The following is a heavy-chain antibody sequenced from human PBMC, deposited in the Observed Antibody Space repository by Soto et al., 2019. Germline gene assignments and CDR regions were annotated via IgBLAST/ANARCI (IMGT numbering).Heavy chain of an antibody. Sequence: EVQLVESGGGLVKTGGSLRLSCAASGFTFSSYSMNWVRQAPGKGLDWVSSISSSSSYIYYADSVKGRFTIFRDNAKNSLYLQMNSLRAEDTALYYCERDKVASLKTVTTGYYYYYGMDVWGQGTTVTVSS. V-gene: IGHV3-21*01. D-gene: IGHD4-4*01. CDR1: GFTFSSYS. CDR2: ISSSSSYI. J-gene: IGHJ6*02. CDR3: ERDKVASLKTVTTGYYYYYGMDV.